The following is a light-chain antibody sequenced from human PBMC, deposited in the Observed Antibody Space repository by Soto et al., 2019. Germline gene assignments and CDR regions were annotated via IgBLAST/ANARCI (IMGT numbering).Light chain of an antibody. CDR2: DAS. CDR3: QDYSPYSWT. Sequence: DTTMTQYHCTLAAYLKNRVPIXRRASQSISSWLAWYQEKPGKAPNLLIYDASSLESGVPSRFSGSGSGTEFALTISCRQPDYFATYYYQDYSPYSWTFGQGTKVDIK. V-gene: IGKV1-5*01. J-gene: IGKJ1*01. CDR1: QSISSW.